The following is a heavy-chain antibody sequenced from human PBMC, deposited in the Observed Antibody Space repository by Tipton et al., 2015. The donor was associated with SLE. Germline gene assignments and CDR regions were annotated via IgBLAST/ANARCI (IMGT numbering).Heavy chain of an antibody. J-gene: IGHJ4*02. Sequence: TLSLTCAVSGYSISSGYYWGWFRQPPGKGLEWIGSIYHSGSTYYNPSLTSRVTISVDTAKNQFSLKLSSVTAAHTAVYYCARGAIAAAVDYWGQGTLVTVSS. CDR2: IYHSGST. D-gene: IGHD6-13*01. CDR3: ARGAIAAAVDY. CDR1: GYSISSGYY. V-gene: IGHV4-38-2*01.